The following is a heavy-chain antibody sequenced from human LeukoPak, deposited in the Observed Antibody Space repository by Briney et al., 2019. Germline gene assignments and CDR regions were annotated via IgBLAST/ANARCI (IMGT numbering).Heavy chain of an antibody. J-gene: IGHJ4*02. V-gene: IGHV4-38-2*02. CDR2: IYHSGST. CDR3: ARAVGLTQGGTFDY. Sequence: SETLSLTCTVSGYSISSGYYWAWIRQPPVKGLEWIGYIYHSGSTNYNPSLKSRVTISVDTSKNQLSLKLSSVTAADTAVYYCARAVGLTQGGTFDYWGQGTLVTVSS. D-gene: IGHD1-1*01. CDR1: GYSISSGYY.